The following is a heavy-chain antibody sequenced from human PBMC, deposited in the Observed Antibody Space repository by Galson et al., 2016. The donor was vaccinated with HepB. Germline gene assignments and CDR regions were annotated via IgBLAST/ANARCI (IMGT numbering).Heavy chain of an antibody. Sequence: SLRLSCAASGFTFGSYWMTWVRQAPGKGLEWVANIKQDGGEKDYVDSVKGRFTISRDNAKKSVYLQMNSLRAEDTAVYYCARDGGGAYGPYYGMDGWGQGTTVTVSS. CDR2: IKQDGGEK. CDR3: ARDGGGAYGPYYGMDG. CDR1: GFTFGSYW. V-gene: IGHV3-7*03. D-gene: IGHD3-16*01. J-gene: IGHJ6*02.